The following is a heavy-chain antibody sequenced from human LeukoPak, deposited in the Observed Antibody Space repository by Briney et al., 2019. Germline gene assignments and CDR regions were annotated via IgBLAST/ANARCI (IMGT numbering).Heavy chain of an antibody. D-gene: IGHD3-10*01. J-gene: IGHJ6*02. V-gene: IGHV4-59*01. CDR2: IYNSGST. CDR3: ARASSGAIYYYGMDV. CDR1: GGFSSSNY. Sequence: SETLSLTCTVSGGFSSSNYWSWIRQPPGKGLEWIGYIYNSGSTKYNPSLKSRVSISVDTSKNHFSLRLGSVTAADTAVYYCARASSGAIYYYGMDVWGQGTTVTVSS.